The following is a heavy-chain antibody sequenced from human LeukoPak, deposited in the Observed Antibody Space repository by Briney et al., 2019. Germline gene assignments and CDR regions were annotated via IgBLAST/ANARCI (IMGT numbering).Heavy chain of an antibody. V-gene: IGHV3-23*01. CDR1: GFTFSSYA. Sequence: GGSLRLSCAATGFTFSSYAMSWVRQAPGKGLEWVSAISGSGGSTYYADSVKGRFTISRDNSKNTLYLQMNSLRAEDTAVYYCAKTVDYYDSSGPDYWGQGTLVTVSS. CDR2: ISGSGGST. D-gene: IGHD3-22*01. J-gene: IGHJ4*02. CDR3: AKTVDYYDSSGPDY.